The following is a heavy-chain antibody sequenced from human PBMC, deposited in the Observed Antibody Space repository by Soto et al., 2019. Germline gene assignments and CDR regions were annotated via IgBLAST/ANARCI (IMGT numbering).Heavy chain of an antibody. J-gene: IGHJ4*02. CDR3: ARGRRYYDSSGSLFTFDY. V-gene: IGHV4-59*08. CDR2: IYYTGST. Sequence: SETLSLTCTVSGGSISSYFWSWIRQPPGKGLEWIGYIYYTGSTNYNPSLKSRVTISVDTSKNQFSLKLSSVTAADTAVYYCARGRRYYDSSGSLFTFDYWGQGTLVTVSS. CDR1: GGSISSYF. D-gene: IGHD3-22*01.